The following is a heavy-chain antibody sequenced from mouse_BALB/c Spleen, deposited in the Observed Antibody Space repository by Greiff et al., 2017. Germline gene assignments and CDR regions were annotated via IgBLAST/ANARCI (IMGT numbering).Heavy chain of an antibody. CDR3: ARSSGYEAMDY. CDR2: ISYDGSN. V-gene: IGHV3-6*02. CDR1: GYSITSGYY. D-gene: IGHD3-1*01. Sequence: EVKLMESGPGLVKPSQSLSLTCSVTGYSITSGYYWNWIRQFPGNKLEWMGYISYDGSNNYNPSLKNRISITRDTSKNQFFLKLNSVTTEDTATYYCARSSGYEAMDYWGQGTSVTVSS. J-gene: IGHJ4*01.